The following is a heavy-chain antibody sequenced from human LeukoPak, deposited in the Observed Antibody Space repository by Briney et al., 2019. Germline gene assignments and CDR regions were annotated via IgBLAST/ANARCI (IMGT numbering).Heavy chain of an antibody. D-gene: IGHD3-3*01. CDR1: GYSFTSYW. V-gene: IGHV5-51*01. CDR2: IYPGDSDT. J-gene: IGHJ4*02. CDR3: ARGTRDYYDFWSGPHFDY. Sequence: KSGESLKISCKGSGYSFTSYWIGWVRQMPGKGLEWMGIIYPGDSDTRYSPSFQGQVTISADKSISTAYLQWSSLKASDTAMYYCARGTRDYYDFWSGPHFDYWGQGTLVTVSS.